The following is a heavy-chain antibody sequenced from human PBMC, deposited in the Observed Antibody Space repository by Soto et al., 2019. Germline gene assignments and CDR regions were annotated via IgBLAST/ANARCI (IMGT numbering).Heavy chain of an antibody. Sequence: KASETLSLTCTVSGGSISSGNFYWSWIRQPPGKGLEWIGFISYGGSTYYSASLKSRFTISVDTSKNQFSLTLSFVTAADTAVYYCATMGTPATGLFYFDDWGQGPLVTVS. CDR1: GGSISSGNFY. CDR3: ATMGTPATGLFYFDD. CDR2: ISYGGST. V-gene: IGHV4-30-4*01. D-gene: IGHD1-7*01. J-gene: IGHJ4*02.